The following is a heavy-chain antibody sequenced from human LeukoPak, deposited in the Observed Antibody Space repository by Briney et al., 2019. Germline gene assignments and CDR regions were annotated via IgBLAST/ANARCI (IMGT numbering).Heavy chain of an antibody. D-gene: IGHD3-22*01. Sequence: GGYLRLSCAASGFTFDDYIMHSVRQAPGKGLEWVSLISWDGDSTYYADSVKGRFTISRDNSKNSLYLQMNSLRIEDTALYYCAKARGLIGGAFDIWGQGTMVTVSS. CDR3: AKARGLIGGAFDI. CDR2: ISWDGDST. J-gene: IGHJ3*02. CDR1: GFTFDDYI. V-gene: IGHV3-43*01.